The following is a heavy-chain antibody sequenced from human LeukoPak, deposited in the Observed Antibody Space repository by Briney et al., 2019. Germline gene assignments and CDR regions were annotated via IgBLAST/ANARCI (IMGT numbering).Heavy chain of an antibody. V-gene: IGHV1-2*02. D-gene: IGHD3-10*01. CDR1: GYTFTGYY. Sequence: ASVKVSCKASGYTFTGYYMHWVRQAPGQGLEWMGWINPNSGGTNYAQKFQGRVTMTRDTSISTAYMELSRLRSDDTAVYYCARDRSSLYGSATFDYWGQGTLLTVSS. CDR3: ARDRSSLYGSATFDY. CDR2: INPNSGGT. J-gene: IGHJ4*02.